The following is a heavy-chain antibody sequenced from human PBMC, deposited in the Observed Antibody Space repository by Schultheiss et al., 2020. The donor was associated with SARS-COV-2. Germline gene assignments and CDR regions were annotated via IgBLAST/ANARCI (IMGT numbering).Heavy chain of an antibody. Sequence: GSLRLSCAVYGGSFSGYYWSWIRQPPGKGLEWIGEFNPGGNTNYNPSLKSRVTISVDTSKNQFSLRLNSVTAADTAVYFCARVRQTRGFDYWGQGTLVTVSS. CDR3: ARVRQTRGFDY. V-gene: IGHV4-34*01. CDR2: FNPGGNT. J-gene: IGHJ4*02. CDR1: GGSFSGYY.